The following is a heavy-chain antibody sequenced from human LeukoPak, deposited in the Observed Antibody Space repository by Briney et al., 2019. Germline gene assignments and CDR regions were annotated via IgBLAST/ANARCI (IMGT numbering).Heavy chain of an antibody. J-gene: IGHJ4*02. CDR3: ARVPEGSRSYSWFDF. D-gene: IGHD3-16*02. Sequence: ASVKVSCKASGYAFTGYYLHWVRQAPGQGLEWMGRINPTSGATDYAQKFQGRVTMTRDTSISTAYMDLSRLRSDDAAVYFCARVPEGSRSYSWFDFWGQGTLVTVSS. CDR2: INPTSGAT. V-gene: IGHV1-2*06. CDR1: GYAFTGYY.